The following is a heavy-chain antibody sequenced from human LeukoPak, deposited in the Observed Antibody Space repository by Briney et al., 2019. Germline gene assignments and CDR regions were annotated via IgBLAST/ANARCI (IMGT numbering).Heavy chain of an antibody. CDR1: GGTFSSYA. D-gene: IGHD3-22*01. CDR2: IIPILGIA. Sequence: ASVKVSCKASGGTFSSYAISWVRQAPGQGLEWMGRIIPILGIADYAQKFQGRVTITADKSTSTAYMELSSLRSEDTAVYYCAGGGSYYYGSSGYYPTYYFDYWGQGTLVTVSS. V-gene: IGHV1-69*04. CDR3: AGGGSYYYGSSGYYPTYYFDY. J-gene: IGHJ4*02.